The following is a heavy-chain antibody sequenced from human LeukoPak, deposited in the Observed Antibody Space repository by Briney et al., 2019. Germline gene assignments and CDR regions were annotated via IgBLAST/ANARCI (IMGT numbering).Heavy chain of an antibody. CDR2: IYSSGTI. J-gene: IGHJ4*02. CDR1: GGSISSYY. D-gene: IGHD3-16*02. CDR3: ARRTITFGGVIAGYYFDY. Sequence: SETLSLTCTVSGGSISSYYWSWIRQPPGKGLEYIGYIYSSGTINYNPSLKSRVTISVDTSKNQFSLKLSSVTAADTAVYYCARRTITFGGVIAGYYFDYWGQGTLVTVSS. V-gene: IGHV4-59*08.